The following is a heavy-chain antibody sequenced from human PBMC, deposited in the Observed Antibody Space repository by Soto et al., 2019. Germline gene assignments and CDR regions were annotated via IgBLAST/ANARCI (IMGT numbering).Heavy chain of an antibody. Sequence: SETLSLTCAVSGGSISSGGYSWSWIRQPPGKGLEWIGYIYHSGSTYYNPSLKSRVTISVDRSKNQFSLKLSSVTAADTVVYYCARAKRGYSYGNYYFDYWGQGTLVTVSS. CDR3: ARAKRGYSYGNYYFDY. D-gene: IGHD5-18*01. CDR2: IYHSGST. V-gene: IGHV4-30-2*01. J-gene: IGHJ4*02. CDR1: GGSISSGGYS.